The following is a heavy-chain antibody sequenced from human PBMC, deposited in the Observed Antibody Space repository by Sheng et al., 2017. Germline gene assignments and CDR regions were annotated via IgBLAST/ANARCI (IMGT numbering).Heavy chain of an antibody. CDR2: ITWNSASI. CDR3: AKADYGAGRRSYYFGL. Sequence: EVQLVESGGGLVQPGRSLRLSCVASGFTFDDYAMHWVRQAPGKGLEWVSGITWNSASIEYADSVKGRLTISRDNAKNSLYLQMNSLRAEDTALYYCAKADYGAGRRSYYFGLLGPGNAGHRLL. CDR1: GFTFDDYA. V-gene: IGHV3-9*01. D-gene: IGHD3-10*01. J-gene: IGHJ4*02.